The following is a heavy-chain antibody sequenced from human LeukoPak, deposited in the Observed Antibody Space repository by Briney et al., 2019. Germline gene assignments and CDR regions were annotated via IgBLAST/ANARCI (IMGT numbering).Heavy chain of an antibody. CDR2: IWSDSTNK. V-gene: IGHV3-33*01. CDR1: GFTFSTYA. J-gene: IGHJ4*02. CDR3: ARDRLTTVTTFHFDY. Sequence: RSLRLSCAASGFTFSTYAMHWVRQAPGKGLEWVAVIWSDSTNKYYADSVRGRFTISRDNSKNTLYLQMSSLRAEDTAMYYCARDRLTTVTTFHFDYWGQGTLVTVSS. D-gene: IGHD4-17*01.